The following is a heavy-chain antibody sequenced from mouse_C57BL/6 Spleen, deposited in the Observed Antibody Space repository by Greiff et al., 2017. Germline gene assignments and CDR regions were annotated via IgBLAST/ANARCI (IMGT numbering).Heavy chain of an antibody. J-gene: IGHJ2*01. Sequence: EVHLVESGGGLVKPGGSLKLSCAASGFTFSSYAMSWVRQTPEKRLEWVATISDGGSYTYYPDNVKGRFTISRDNAKNNLYLQMSHLKSEDTAMYYCAREGSTIDYFDYWGQGTTLTVSS. D-gene: IGHD2-1*01. CDR2: ISDGGSYT. CDR3: AREGSTIDYFDY. CDR1: GFTFSSYA. V-gene: IGHV5-4*01.